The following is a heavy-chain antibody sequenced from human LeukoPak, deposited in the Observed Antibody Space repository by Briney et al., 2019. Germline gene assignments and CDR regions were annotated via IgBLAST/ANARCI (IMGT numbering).Heavy chain of an antibody. CDR3: AREGHQLLLPASNWFDP. D-gene: IGHD2-2*01. CDR1: GGTFSSYA. Sequence: SVKVSCKASGGTFSSYAISWVRQAPGQGLEWMGGIIPIFGTANYAQKFQGRVTITADESTSTAYMEPSSLRSEDTAVYYCAREGHQLLLPASNWFDPWGQGTLVTVSS. J-gene: IGHJ5*02. CDR2: IIPIFGTA. V-gene: IGHV1-69*13.